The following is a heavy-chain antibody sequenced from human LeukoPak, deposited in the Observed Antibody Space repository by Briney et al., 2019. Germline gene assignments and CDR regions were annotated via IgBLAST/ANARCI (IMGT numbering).Heavy chain of an antibody. CDR1: GGSISSGGYY. V-gene: IGHV4-61*08. Sequence: SETLSLTCTVSGGSISSGGYYWSWIRQHPGKGLEWIGYIYYSGSTNYNPSLKSRVTISVDTSKNQFSLKLSSVTAADTAVYYCARSDSGSYPLDYWGQGTLVTVSS. CDR2: IYYSGST. J-gene: IGHJ4*02. D-gene: IGHD1-26*01. CDR3: ARSDSGSYPLDY.